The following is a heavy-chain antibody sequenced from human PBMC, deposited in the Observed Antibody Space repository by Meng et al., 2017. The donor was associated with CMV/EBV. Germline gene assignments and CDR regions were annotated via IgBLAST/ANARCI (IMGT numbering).Heavy chain of an antibody. D-gene: IGHD2-2*02. Sequence: SETLSLTCAVYGGSFSGYYWSWIRQPPGKGLEWIGEINHSGSTNYNPSLKSRVTISVDTSKNQFSLKLSSVTTADTAVYYCARWDCSSTSCYTDDAFDIWGQGTMVTVSS. J-gene: IGHJ3*02. CDR3: ARWDCSSTSCYTDDAFDI. V-gene: IGHV4-34*01. CDR1: GGSFSGYY. CDR2: INHSGST.